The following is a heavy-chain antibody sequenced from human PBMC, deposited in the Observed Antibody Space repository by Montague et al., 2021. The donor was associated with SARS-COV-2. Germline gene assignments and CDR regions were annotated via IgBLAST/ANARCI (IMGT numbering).Heavy chain of an antibody. D-gene: IGHD4-23*01. CDR2: IDNSGST. CDR3: ARHGGNDAFDI. CDR1: GGSIGAYY. J-gene: IGHJ3*02. Sequence: SETLSLTCTASGGSIGAYYWSWIRQPPGKGLEWIGNIDNSGSTXXXPSLESRVTMSVDTSKNQFSLKLNSVTAADTAVYYCARHGGNDAFDIWGRGTMVTVSS. V-gene: IGHV4-59*01.